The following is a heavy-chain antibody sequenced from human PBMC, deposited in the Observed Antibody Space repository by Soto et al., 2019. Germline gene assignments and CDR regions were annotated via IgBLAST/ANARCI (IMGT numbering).Heavy chain of an antibody. D-gene: IGHD3-10*01. CDR2: IYYSGST. V-gene: IGHV4-59*01. Sequence: QVQLPESGPGLVKPSETLSLTCTVSGGSISSYYWSWIRQPPGKGLEWIGYIYYSGSTNYNPSLKSRVTMSVDTSKNQFSLKLGSMTAADTAVYYCARDRGEDAFDIWGQGTMVTVCS. CDR1: GGSISSYY. J-gene: IGHJ3*02. CDR3: ARDRGEDAFDI.